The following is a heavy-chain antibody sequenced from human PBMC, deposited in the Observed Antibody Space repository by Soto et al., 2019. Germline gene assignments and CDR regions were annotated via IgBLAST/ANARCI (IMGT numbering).Heavy chain of an antibody. CDR1: EFTFTSSA. Sequence: ASVKVSCKASEFTFTSSAVQWVRQARGQRLEWIGWIGVGNGNTKYAQKFQERVTITRDMSTRTIYMELSSLTFEDTALYYCAADRLDDFDIWGQVPMGTFSS. V-gene: IGHV1-58*01. J-gene: IGHJ3*02. D-gene: IGHD6-6*01. CDR2: IGVGNGNT. CDR3: AADRLDDFDI.